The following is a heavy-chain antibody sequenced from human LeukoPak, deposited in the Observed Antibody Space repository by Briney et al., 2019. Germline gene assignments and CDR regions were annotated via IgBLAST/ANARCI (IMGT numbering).Heavy chain of an antibody. CDR2: ILNSGST. D-gene: IGHD3-10*01. J-gene: IGHJ4*02. V-gene: IGHV4-38-2*01. CDR1: AYSISSGDS. Sequence: PSETLSLTCAVSAYSISSGDSWGWIRQPPGKGLEWIGSILNSGSTYYNPSLKSRVTISADTSKRHFSLKLSYVTAADTAVYYCAKGRSVPLGNSGSFDYWGQGTQVTVSS. CDR3: AKGRSVPLGNSGSFDY.